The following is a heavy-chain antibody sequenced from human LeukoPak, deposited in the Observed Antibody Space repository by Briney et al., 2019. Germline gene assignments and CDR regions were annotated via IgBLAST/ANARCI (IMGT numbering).Heavy chain of an antibody. V-gene: IGHV4-34*01. D-gene: IGHD6-19*01. Sequence: SETLSLTCAVYGGSFSGYYWSWIRQPPGKGLEWIGEINHSGSTNYNPSIKSRVTISVDTSKNQFSLKLNSVTAADTAVYYCVRDPPSSGWSFDYWGQRALVTVSS. CDR1: GGSFSGYY. CDR2: INHSGST. CDR3: VRDPPSSGWSFDY. J-gene: IGHJ4*02.